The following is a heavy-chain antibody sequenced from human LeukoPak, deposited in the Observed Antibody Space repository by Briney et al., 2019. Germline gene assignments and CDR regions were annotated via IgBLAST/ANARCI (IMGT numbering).Heavy chain of an antibody. CDR2: ISSSSSHT. CDR1: GFTLSSFT. CDR3: ARVGGHFSDY. V-gene: IGHV3-21*06. Sequence: GGSLRLSCVMSGFTLSSFTMHWVRQAPGKGLEWVASISSSSSHTYYADSLKGRFIISRDNAKNSLSLQMDSLSADDTAVYYCARVGGHFSDYWGQGTLVTVSS. D-gene: IGHD3-3*01. J-gene: IGHJ4*02.